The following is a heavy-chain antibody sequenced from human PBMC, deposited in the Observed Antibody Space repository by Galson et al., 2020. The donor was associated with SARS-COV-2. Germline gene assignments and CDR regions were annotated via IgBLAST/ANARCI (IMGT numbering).Heavy chain of an antibody. CDR1: GGTSITYT. J-gene: IGHJ4*02. CDR2: IIPLLNII. D-gene: IGHD2-8*02. CDR3: ARDPWGIQTGGFQLDD. V-gene: IGHV1-69*04. Sequence: SVKVSCMASGGTSITYTISWVRQAPGQGLEWMGRIIPLLNIINYAQKFQGRVTFTADKSTRTVYMELRNVTSEDTALYYCARDPWGIQTGGFQLDDWGQGTQVNVSS.